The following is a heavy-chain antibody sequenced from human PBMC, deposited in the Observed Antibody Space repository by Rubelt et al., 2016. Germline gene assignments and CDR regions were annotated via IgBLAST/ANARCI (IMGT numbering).Heavy chain of an antibody. J-gene: IGHJ4*02. Sequence: QVQLQESGPGLVKPSQTLSLTCTVSGGSINSGGYYWSWIRQHPGKGLEWIGYIYYSGSTDYNPSLTRRVTISVDTSKNQCSLKLSAVTAADTAMYYCARHAFIVTTGSFWDFWGQGTLVTVSS. D-gene: IGHD4-17*01. V-gene: IGHV4-31*03. CDR2: IYYSGST. CDR1: GGSINSGGYY. CDR3: ARHAFIVTTGSFWDF.